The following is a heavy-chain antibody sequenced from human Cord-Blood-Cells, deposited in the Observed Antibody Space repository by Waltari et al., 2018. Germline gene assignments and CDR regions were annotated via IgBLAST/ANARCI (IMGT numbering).Heavy chain of an antibody. CDR2: IKSKTDEGTT. CDR1: GFTFSNAW. J-gene: IGHJ4*02. Sequence: EVQLVESGGGLVKPGGSLRLSCAASGFTFSNAWMSWVRQAPGKGLEWVGRIKSKTDEGTTDYEAPGEGIISIIRDGSKNTLYLQMNSLKTEDTAVYYCTTASPRYSGSYYDLDYWGQGTLVTVSS. D-gene: IGHD1-26*01. CDR3: TTASPRYSGSYYDLDY. V-gene: IGHV3-15*01.